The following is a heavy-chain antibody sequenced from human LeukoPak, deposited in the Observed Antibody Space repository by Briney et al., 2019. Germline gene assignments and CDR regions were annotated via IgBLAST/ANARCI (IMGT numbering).Heavy chain of an antibody. V-gene: IGHV3-64*01. CDR2: ISSNGGST. Sequence: GGSLRLSCAASGFTFSSCAMHWVRQAPGKGLEYVSAISSNGGSTYYANSVKGRFTIPRDNSKNTLYLQMGSLRAEDMAVYYCAAGRGTTAFDYWGQGTLVTVSS. J-gene: IGHJ4*02. CDR3: AAGRGTTAFDY. D-gene: IGHD1-1*01. CDR1: GFTFSSCA.